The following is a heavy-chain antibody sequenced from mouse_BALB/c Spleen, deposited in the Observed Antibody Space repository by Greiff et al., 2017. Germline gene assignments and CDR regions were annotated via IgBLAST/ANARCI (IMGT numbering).Heavy chain of an antibody. V-gene: IGHV5-6*01. Sequence: EVKLMESGGDLVKPGGSLKLSCAASGFTFSSYGMSWVRQTPDKRLEWVATISSGGSYTYYPDSVKGRFTISRDNAKNTLYLQMSSLKSEDTAMYYCARQDYEAWFAYWGQGTLVTVSA. CDR3: ARQDYEAWFAY. CDR2: ISSGGSYT. D-gene: IGHD1-1*01. J-gene: IGHJ3*01. CDR1: GFTFSSYG.